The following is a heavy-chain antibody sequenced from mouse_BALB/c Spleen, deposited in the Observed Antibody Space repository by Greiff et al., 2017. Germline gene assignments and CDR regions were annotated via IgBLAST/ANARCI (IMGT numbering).Heavy chain of an antibody. V-gene: IGHV1-14*01. CDR1: GYTFTSYV. D-gene: IGHD1-2*01. J-gene: IGHJ4*01. CDR2: INPYNDGT. Sequence: VQLQQSGPELVKPGASVKMSCKASGYTFTSYVMHWVKQKPGQGLEWIGYINPYNDGTKYNEKFKGKATLTSDKSSSTAYMELSSLTSEDSAVYYCARELRLRDSYAMDYWGQGTSVTVSS. CDR3: ARELRLRDSYAMDY.